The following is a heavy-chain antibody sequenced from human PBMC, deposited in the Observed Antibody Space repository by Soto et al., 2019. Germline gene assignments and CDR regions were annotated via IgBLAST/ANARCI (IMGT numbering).Heavy chain of an antibody. V-gene: IGHV1-69*13. CDR2: IIPVFGTT. J-gene: IGHJ4*02. Sequence: SVKVSCKDTGVLFSSYAISWVRQAPGQGLEWMGWIIPVFGTTYYAQKFQDRVTITAEESTNKAYMELSSLRSEDTAMYYCARGGSGYVWFNEFWGQGSLVTVSS. D-gene: IGHD3-22*01. CDR3: ARGGSGYVWFNEF. CDR1: GVLFSSYA.